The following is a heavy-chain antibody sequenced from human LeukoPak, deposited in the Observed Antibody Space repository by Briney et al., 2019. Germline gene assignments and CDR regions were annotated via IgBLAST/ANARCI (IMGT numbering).Heavy chain of an antibody. Sequence: GGSPRLSCTASGFAFTSYFMTWARQAPGTGLEWVSGINGRGDETHYADSVKGRFTISRDNSKSTGYLQLSGLRAEDTAVYYCACHCSGSRCSDHDYWGQGTVVTVSS. J-gene: IGHJ4*02. CDR2: INGRGDET. CDR1: GFAFTSYF. CDR3: ACHCSGSRCSDHDY. V-gene: IGHV3-23*01. D-gene: IGHD2-15*01.